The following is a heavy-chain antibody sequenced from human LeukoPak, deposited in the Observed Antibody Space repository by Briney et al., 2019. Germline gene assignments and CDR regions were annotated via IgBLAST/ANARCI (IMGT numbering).Heavy chain of an antibody. CDR2: IYYTGAT. CDR1: GGSVTSYY. V-gene: IGHV4-59*08. J-gene: IGHJ4*02. CDR3: ATSSHYRPLLSSGTFEH. D-gene: IGHD2-21*02. Sequence: SETLSLTCTVSGGSVTSYYWSWIRQSPWKGLEWIGYIYYTGATNYNPSLKSRVTMSVDTSKNQFSLELSSVTAADTAVYHCATSSHYRPLLSSGTFEHWGQGILVTVSS.